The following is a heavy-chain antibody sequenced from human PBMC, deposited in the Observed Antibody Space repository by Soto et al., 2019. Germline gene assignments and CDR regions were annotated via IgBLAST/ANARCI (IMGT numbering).Heavy chain of an antibody. Sequence: EAPLVESGGGLVEPGGSLRLSCAASGSTFSHAWMNWVRQAPGKGLEVVGRIKSKTDGGTTDYAAPVKGRFTILRDESKDILYLQMNSQKTEDTAVYYCNTELWLCELGVDYWGQGTLVTVSS. CDR3: NTELWLCELGVDY. CDR2: IKSKTDGGTT. D-gene: IGHD3-10*01. V-gene: IGHV3-15*07. J-gene: IGHJ4*02. CDR1: GSTFSHAW.